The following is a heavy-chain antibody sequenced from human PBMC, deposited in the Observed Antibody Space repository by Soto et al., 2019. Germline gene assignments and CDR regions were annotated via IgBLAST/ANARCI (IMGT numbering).Heavy chain of an antibody. CDR2: ISGSGGST. V-gene: IGHV3-23*01. Sequence: EVQLLESGGGLVQPGGSLRLSCAASGFTFSSYAMSWVRQAPGKGLEWVSAISGSGGSTYYADSVKSRFTISRDNSKNTLYLQMNSLRAEDTAVYYCAKELEVSAAIPKYNWFDPWCQGTLVTVSS. CDR1: GFTFSSYA. J-gene: IGHJ5*02. D-gene: IGHD2-2*02. CDR3: AKELEVSAAIPKYNWFDP.